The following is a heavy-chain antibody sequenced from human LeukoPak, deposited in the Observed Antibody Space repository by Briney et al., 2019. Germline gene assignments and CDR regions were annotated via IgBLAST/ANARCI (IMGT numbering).Heavy chain of an antibody. CDR1: GGTFSSYA. D-gene: IGHD2-2*01. CDR3: ARGSLPIIVVPAALDD. Sequence: ASVKVSCKASGGTFSSYAMSWVRQAPGQGLEWMGEIIPIFGTANYAQKFQGRVTITADESTSTAYMELSSLRSEDTAVYYCARGSLPIIVVPAALDDWGQGTLVTVSS. J-gene: IGHJ4*02. V-gene: IGHV1-69*13. CDR2: IIPIFGTA.